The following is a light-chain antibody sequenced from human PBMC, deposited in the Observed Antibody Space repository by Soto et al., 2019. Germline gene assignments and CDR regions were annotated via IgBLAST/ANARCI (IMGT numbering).Light chain of an antibody. Sequence: EIVMTQSPATLSVSPGERASLSCRASQSVSTNLAWYQQKPAQAPRLLIYGASTRATGIPGRFSGGGSGTEFTLTISSXQSADFAVYYCQQYNDWPLTFGGGTKVDIK. CDR2: GAS. CDR3: QQYNDWPLT. V-gene: IGKV3-15*01. CDR1: QSVSTN. J-gene: IGKJ4*01.